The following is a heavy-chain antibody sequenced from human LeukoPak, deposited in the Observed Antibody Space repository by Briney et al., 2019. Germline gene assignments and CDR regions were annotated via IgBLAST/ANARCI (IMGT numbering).Heavy chain of an antibody. J-gene: IGHJ1*01. CDR3: ARVFVTGMSYLPH. Sequence: TGGSLRLSCTAAGFTFSNYAMTWVRQAPGKGLEWVSGFSDTGGTSYYADSVKGRLTISRDNSKNTLYLQMNSLRAKDTAVYYCARVFVTGMSYLPHWGQGTLVTVSS. CDR2: FSDTGGTS. CDR1: GFTFSNYA. D-gene: IGHD2-21*02. V-gene: IGHV3-23*01.